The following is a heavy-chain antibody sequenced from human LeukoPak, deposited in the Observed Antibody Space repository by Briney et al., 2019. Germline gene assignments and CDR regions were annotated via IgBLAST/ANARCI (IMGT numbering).Heavy chain of an antibody. J-gene: IGHJ4*02. D-gene: IGHD6-19*01. V-gene: IGHV5-51*01. CDR3: ARSSYSSGWAFEY. CDR1: GYSFSTSW. Sequence: GESLKISCKGSGYSFSTSWIGWVRQMPGKGLEWMGIIYPGDSDTTYSPSFQGQVTISADKSISTAYLQWSSLKASDTAMYYCARSSYSSGWAFEYWGQGTLVTVSS. CDR2: IYPGDSDT.